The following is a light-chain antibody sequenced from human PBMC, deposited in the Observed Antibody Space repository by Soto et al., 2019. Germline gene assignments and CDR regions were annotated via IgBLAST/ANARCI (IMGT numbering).Light chain of an antibody. V-gene: IGKV1-39*01. Sequence: DIQMTQSPSSLSASVGDRVXXXXXASHSISSYLNWYQQKPGKAPKLLIYAASSLQSGVPSRFSGSGSGTDFTLTISSLQPEDFATYYCQQSYSTQWTFGQGTKVDIK. J-gene: IGKJ1*01. CDR2: AAS. CDR3: QQSYSTQWT. CDR1: HSISSY.